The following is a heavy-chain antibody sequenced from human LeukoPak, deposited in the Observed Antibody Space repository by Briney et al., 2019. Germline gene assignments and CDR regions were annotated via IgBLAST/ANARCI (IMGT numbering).Heavy chain of an antibody. V-gene: IGHV3-7*01. J-gene: IGHJ6*03. Sequence: PGGSLRLSCAASGFTFSSYWMSWVRQAPGKGLEWVANIKQDGSEKYYVDSVKGRFTISRDNAKNSLYLQMNSLRAEDTAAYYCAARYSSSWYVPYYYMDVWGKGTTVTVSS. D-gene: IGHD6-13*01. CDR3: AARYSSSWYVPYYYMDV. CDR2: IKQDGSEK. CDR1: GFTFSSYW.